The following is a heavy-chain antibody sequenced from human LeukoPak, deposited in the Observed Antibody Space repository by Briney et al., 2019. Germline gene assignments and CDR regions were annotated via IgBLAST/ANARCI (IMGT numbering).Heavy chain of an antibody. Sequence: SETLSLTCNVSGGSIISGDYYWSWIRQYPGKGLEWIGYIYYTGTTYYNPSLKSRVNMSIDTSKNQFSLKLNSVTAADTAVYYCTRDIGGVTPPFYWSQGTLVTVSS. CDR3: TRDIGGVTPPFY. D-gene: IGHD2-21*02. J-gene: IGHJ4*02. CDR2: IYYTGTT. CDR1: GGSIISGDYY. V-gene: IGHV4-30-4*01.